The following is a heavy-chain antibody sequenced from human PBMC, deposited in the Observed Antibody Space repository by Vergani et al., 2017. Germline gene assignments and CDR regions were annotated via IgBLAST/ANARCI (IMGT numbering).Heavy chain of an antibody. V-gene: IGHV3-23*01. J-gene: IGHJ6*03. Sequence: EVQLLESGGGLVQPGGSLRLSCAASGFTFSSYAMSWVRQAPGKGLEWVSAISGSGGSTYYADSVKGRFTISRDNSKNTLYLQMNSLRAEDTAVYYCAXGGDYYYYYYYMDVWGKGTTVTVSS. D-gene: IGHD3-10*01. CDR2: ISGSGGST. CDR3: AXGGDYYYYYYYMDV. CDR1: GFTFSSYA.